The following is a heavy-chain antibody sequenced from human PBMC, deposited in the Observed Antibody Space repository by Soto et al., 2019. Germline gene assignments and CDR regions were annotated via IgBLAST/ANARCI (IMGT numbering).Heavy chain of an antibody. CDR1: GYSFTNYW. D-gene: IGHD4-17*01. CDR3: ARHGFYGDYSSNYFDP. CDR2: IYPSDSTA. Sequence: PGESLKISCQGSGYSFTNYWIAWMRQMPGEGLEYMGIIYPSDSTAWYSPSFQGQVTFSVDKSISTAYLQWNSLKASDTAMYYCARHGFYGDYSSNYFDPWGQGTLVTVSS. J-gene: IGHJ5*02. V-gene: IGHV5-51*01.